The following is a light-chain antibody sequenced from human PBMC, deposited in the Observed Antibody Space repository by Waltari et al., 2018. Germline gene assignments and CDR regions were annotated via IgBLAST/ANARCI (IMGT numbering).Light chain of an antibody. J-gene: IGKJ2*01. CDR3: QQYGSSVLYT. Sequence: EVVLMQSPDTLSLSPGERATLSGRASQSLTKSYLAWYQQKPGRAPRLLIYGASSRAAGIPDRCSGSGSGTAFTLTISRLEPEDFAVYYCQQYGSSVLYTFGQGTKLEIK. V-gene: IGKV3-20*01. CDR1: QSLTKSY. CDR2: GAS.